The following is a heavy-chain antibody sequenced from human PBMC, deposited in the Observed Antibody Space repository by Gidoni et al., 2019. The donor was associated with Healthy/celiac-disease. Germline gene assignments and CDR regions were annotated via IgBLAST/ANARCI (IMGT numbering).Heavy chain of an antibody. CDR2: IWYDGSNK. D-gene: IGHD4-17*01. CDR1: AFTFSSYG. V-gene: IGHV3-33*01. J-gene: IGHJ4*02. Sequence: QVQLVESGGGVVQPGRSLRLSCAASAFTFSSYGMHWVRQAPGKGLEWVAVIWYDGSNKYYADSVKGRFTISRDNSKNTLYLQMNSLRAEDTAVYYCARAPTVTYLDYWGQGTLVTVSS. CDR3: ARAPTVTYLDY.